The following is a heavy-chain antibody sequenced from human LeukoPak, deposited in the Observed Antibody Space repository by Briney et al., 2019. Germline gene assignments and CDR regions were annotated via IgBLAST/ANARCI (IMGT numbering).Heavy chain of an antibody. CDR1: GYTFTGYY. J-gene: IGHJ4*02. CDR2: INPNSGGT. V-gene: IGHV1-2*02. CDR3: ARDIYCSSTSCYAGWDY. D-gene: IGHD2-2*01. Sequence: EASVKVSCKASGYTFTGYYMHWVRQAPGQGLEWMGWINPNSGGTSYAQKFQGRVTMTRDTSISTAYMELSRLRSDDTAVYYCARDIYCSSTSCYAGWDYWGQGTLVTVSS.